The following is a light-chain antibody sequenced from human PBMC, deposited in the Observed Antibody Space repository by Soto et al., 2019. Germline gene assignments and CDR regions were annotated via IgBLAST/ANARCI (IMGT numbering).Light chain of an antibody. CDR3: QTWGTGIPWV. CDR1: SGHSSYA. J-gene: IGLJ3*02. CDR2: LNSDGSH. V-gene: IGLV4-69*01. Sequence: QPVLTQSPSASASLGASVKLTCTLSSGHSSYAIAWHQQQPEKGPRYLMKLNSDGSHSKGDGIPDRFAGSSSGAERYLTISRLQSEDEPDYYCQTWGTGIPWVFGGGTKLTVL.